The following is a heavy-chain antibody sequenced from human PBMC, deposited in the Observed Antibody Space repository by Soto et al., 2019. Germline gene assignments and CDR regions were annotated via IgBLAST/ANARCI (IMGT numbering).Heavy chain of an antibody. CDR2: INPSGGST. V-gene: IGHV1-46*01. CDR1: GYSFTTYY. Sequence: ASVKVSCKASGYSFTTYYMHWVRQAPGQGLEWMGIINPSGGSTSYTHNFQGRVTMTRGTSTSTVYMELSSLRSDDTAIYYCARGYFDSWGQGTLVTVSS. CDR3: ARGYFDS. J-gene: IGHJ4*02.